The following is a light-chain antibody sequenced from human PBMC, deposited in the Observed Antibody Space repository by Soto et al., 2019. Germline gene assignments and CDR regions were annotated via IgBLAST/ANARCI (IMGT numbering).Light chain of an antibody. CDR3: SSYRSRSTIYV. CDR2: EVS. V-gene: IGLV2-14*01. Sequence: QSALAQPASVSGSPGQSITISCTGTSSDVGFYNYVSWYQQHPGKAPKLMIYEVSNRPSGVSNRFSGSKSGNTASLTISGLQAEDEADYYCSSYRSRSTIYVFGNGTKVTV. J-gene: IGLJ1*01. CDR1: SSDVGFYNY.